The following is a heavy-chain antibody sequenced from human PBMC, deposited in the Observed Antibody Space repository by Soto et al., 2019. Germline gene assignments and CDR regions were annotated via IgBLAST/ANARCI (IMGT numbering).Heavy chain of an antibody. V-gene: IGHV3-74*01. D-gene: IGHD6-6*01. Sequence: GGSLILSYTASGFTFSSYWMHWVRQAPGKGLVWVSRINSDGSSTSYADSVKGRFTISRDNAKNTLYLQMSSLRAEDTAVYYCARAMTPGSTRYSSSSDYWGQGTLVTVSS. CDR1: GFTFSSYW. CDR3: ARAMTPGSTRYSSSSDY. CDR2: INSDGSST. J-gene: IGHJ4*02.